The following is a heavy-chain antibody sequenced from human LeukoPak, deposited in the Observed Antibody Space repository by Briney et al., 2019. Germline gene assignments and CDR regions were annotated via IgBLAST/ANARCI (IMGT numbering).Heavy chain of an antibody. CDR1: GGSISSYY. J-gene: IGHJ6*02. CDR3: ARHRPGTKKGYYHGMDV. V-gene: IGHV4-59*08. D-gene: IGHD2-2*01. CDR2: IYYSGST. Sequence: SETLSLTCTVSGGSISSYYWSWIRQPPGKGLEWIGYIYYSGSTNYNPSLKSRVTISVDTSKNQFSLKLSSVTAADTAVYYCARHRPGTKKGYYHGMDVWGQGTTVTVSS.